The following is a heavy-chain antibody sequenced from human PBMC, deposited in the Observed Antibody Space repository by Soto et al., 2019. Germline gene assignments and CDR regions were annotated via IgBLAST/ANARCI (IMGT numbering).Heavy chain of an antibody. CDR1: GFTFSSYS. CDR2: ISSSSSYI. J-gene: IGHJ4*02. D-gene: IGHD2-2*01. V-gene: IGHV3-21*01. CDR3: ARDHPNDCSSTSCYLFFDY. Sequence: EVQLVESGGGLVKPGGSLRLSCAASGFTFSSYSMNWVRQAPGKGLEWVSSISSSSSYIYYADSVKGRFTISRDNAKNSLYLKMNSLRAEDTAVYYCARDHPNDCSSTSCYLFFDYWGQGTLVTVSS.